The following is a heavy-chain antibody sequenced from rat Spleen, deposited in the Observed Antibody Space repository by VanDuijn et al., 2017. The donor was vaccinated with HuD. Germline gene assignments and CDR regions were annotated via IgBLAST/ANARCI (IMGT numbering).Heavy chain of an antibody. J-gene: IGHJ2*01. Sequence: EVKLVESGGGLVQPGRSLKLSCAASGFNFNDYWMGWVRQTQGKGLEWIGEINKVSSTINYTPSLKDKFTMSRDNAQNTLYLQMSNLGSENSAIHYCAREYTTDYYYDHWGQGVMVTVSS. CDR3: AREYTTDYYYDH. CDR1: GFNFNDYW. CDR2: INKVSSTI. V-gene: IGHV4-2*01. D-gene: IGHD1-6*01.